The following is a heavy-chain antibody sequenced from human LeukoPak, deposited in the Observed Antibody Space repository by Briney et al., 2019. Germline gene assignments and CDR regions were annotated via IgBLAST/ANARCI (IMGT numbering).Heavy chain of an antibody. Sequence: SETLSLTCAVYGGSFSGYYWSWIRQPPGKGLEWIGEINHSGCTNYNPSLKSRVTISVDTSKNQFSLKLSSVTAADTAVYYCARGGIQLWLRNWFDPWGQGTLVTVSS. CDR1: GGSFSGYY. J-gene: IGHJ5*02. CDR2: INHSGCT. CDR3: ARGGIQLWLRNWFDP. D-gene: IGHD5-18*01. V-gene: IGHV4-34*01.